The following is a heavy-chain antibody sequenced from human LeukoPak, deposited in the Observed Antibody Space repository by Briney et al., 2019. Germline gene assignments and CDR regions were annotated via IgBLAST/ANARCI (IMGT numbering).Heavy chain of an antibody. Sequence: GGSLRLSCAVSGFTFSRYAMSWVRQAPGKGLEWVSGISGSGGSTYYADSVKGRFTISRDNPKNTLYLQMKSLRAEDTAVYYCAKDQEYYFKSEYFQHWGQGTLVTVSS. CDR1: GFTFSRYA. CDR2: ISGSGGST. CDR3: AKDQEYYFKSEYFQH. D-gene: IGHD3-10*01. V-gene: IGHV3-23*01. J-gene: IGHJ1*01.